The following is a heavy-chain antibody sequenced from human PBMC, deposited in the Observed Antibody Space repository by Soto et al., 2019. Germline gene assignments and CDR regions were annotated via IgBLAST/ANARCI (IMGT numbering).Heavy chain of an antibody. CDR1: GYSFTSYW. CDR2: IYPGDSDT. CDR3: ARSSAWSGNVIFLFDY. D-gene: IGHD6-19*01. V-gene: IGHV5-51*01. J-gene: IGHJ4*02. Sequence: AGESLKISCKGSGYSFTSYWIAWVRQMPGKGLEWMGIIYPGDSDTRYSPSFQGQVTISADKSISTAYLQWSSLKASDTAMYYCARSSAWSGNVIFLFDYWGQGTLVTVSS.